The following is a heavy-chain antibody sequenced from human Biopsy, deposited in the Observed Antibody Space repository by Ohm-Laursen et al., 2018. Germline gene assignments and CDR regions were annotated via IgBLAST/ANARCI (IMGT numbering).Heavy chain of an antibody. CDR2: ISNSGTT. V-gene: IGHV4-59*08. CDR1: GASVRSHF. J-gene: IGHJ4*02. Sequence: GTLSLTCTLSGASVRSHFLTWIRQPPGKGLQWIGSISNSGTTKSSPSLKSRVNISLHTSKNQLSLKLTSVTAADTAVYYCARLSTLFGVADFTDDWGQGTLVPVSS. CDR3: ARLSTLFGVADFTDD. D-gene: IGHD3-3*01.